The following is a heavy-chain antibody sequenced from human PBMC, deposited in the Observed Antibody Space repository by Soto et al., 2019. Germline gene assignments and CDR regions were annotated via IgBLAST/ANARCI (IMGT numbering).Heavy chain of an antibody. CDR3: ASPSGYYDSSGYYTFAYYYYGMDV. D-gene: IGHD3-22*01. V-gene: IGHV4-34*01. CDR2: INHSGST. CDR1: GGSFSGYY. J-gene: IGHJ6*02. Sequence: SETLSLTCAVYGGSFSGYYWSWIRQPPGKGLEWIGEINHSGSTNYNPSLKSRVTISVDTSKNQFSRKLSSVTAADTAVYYCASPSGYYDSSGYYTFAYYYYGMDVWGQGTTVTVSS.